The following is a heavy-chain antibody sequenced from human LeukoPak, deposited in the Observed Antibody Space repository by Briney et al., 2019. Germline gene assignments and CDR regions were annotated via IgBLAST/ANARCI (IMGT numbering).Heavy chain of an antibody. J-gene: IGHJ4*02. Sequence: PGGSLRLSCAASGLTVSSNYMSWVRQAPGKGLEWVSGFSGVSGGAFYADSVKGRFTVSRDNSQKTLYLQMNSLRADDTAIYYCAKTMSLSGGSPPFDYWGQGTLVTVSS. CDR1: GLTVSSNY. D-gene: IGHD2-8*02. CDR2: FSGVSGGA. CDR3: AKTMSLSGGSPPFDY. V-gene: IGHV3-23*01.